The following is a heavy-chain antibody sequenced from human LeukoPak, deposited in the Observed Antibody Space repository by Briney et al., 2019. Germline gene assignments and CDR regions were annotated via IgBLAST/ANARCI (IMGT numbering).Heavy chain of an antibody. J-gene: IGHJ4*02. CDR2: IIPIFGTA. Sequence: SVKVSCKASGGTFSSYAISWVRQAPGQGLEWMGTIIPIFGTANYAQKFQGRVTITTDESTSTPYMELSSLRSEDTAVYYCARGYYDILTGYYLFDYWGQGTLVTVSS. D-gene: IGHD3-9*01. CDR1: GGTFSSYA. CDR3: ARGYYDILTGYYLFDY. V-gene: IGHV1-69*05.